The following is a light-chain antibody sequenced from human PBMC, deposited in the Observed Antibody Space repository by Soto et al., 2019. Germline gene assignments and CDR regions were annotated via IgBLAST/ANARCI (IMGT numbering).Light chain of an antibody. Sequence: QSVLTQPASVSGSPGQSITISCTGTSSDVGGYNYVSWYQQHPGKAPKLMIYDDSNRPSGVSNRFSGSKSGNTASLTISGLQAEDEADYYCSSYTSSSTLPFGTGTQLTVL. V-gene: IGLV2-14*01. J-gene: IGLJ1*01. CDR2: DDS. CDR1: SSDVGGYNY. CDR3: SSYTSSSTLP.